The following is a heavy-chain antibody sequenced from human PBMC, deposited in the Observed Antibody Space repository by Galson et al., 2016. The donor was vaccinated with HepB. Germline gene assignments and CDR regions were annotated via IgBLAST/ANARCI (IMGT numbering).Heavy chain of an antibody. Sequence: SVNVSCKASGFPFSAYAIHWVRQAPGQSFAWMGWLSAGNGDTGYSPRFQGRLTLTRDASADIAYMALNALRSEDTAVYYCVRHAHGSGSCDYWGQGTVITVSS. CDR2: LSAGNGDT. J-gene: IGHJ4*02. CDR1: GFPFSAYA. V-gene: IGHV1-3*01. D-gene: IGHD3-10*01. CDR3: VRHAHGSGSCDY.